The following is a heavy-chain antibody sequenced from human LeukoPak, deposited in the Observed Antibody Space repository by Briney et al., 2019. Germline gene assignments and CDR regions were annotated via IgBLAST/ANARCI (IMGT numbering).Heavy chain of an antibody. V-gene: IGHV1-18*01. CDR2: ISSNSDNT. Sequence: ASVKVSCKATGYTFTSYGISWVRQAPGQGLEWMGWISSNSDNTNYAQKLQGRVTMTTDTSTSTAYMELRSLRSDDTAVYYCARDWGSIKVITDYWGQGSQVTVSS. CDR1: GYTFTSYG. CDR3: ARDWGSIKVITDY. J-gene: IGHJ4*02. D-gene: IGHD3-16*01.